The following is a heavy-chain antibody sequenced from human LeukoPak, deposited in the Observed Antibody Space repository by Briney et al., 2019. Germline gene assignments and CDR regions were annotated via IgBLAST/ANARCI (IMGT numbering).Heavy chain of an antibody. CDR2: IYYSGIT. J-gene: IGHJ4*02. CDR3: ARLRVTTGFDY. D-gene: IGHD2-21*02. V-gene: IGHV4-39*01. CDR1: DGSITRSSYY. Sequence: TSETLSLTCTASDGSITRSSYYWGWIRQTPGEGLDWIGSIYYSGITYYNPSLQGRVTMSVDTSKNQFSLKLNSVTVADTAVYYCARLRVTTGFDYWDQGIPVTVSS.